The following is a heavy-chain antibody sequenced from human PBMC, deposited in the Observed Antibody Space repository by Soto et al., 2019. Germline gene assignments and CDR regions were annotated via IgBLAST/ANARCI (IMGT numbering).Heavy chain of an antibody. V-gene: IGHV3-30*18. J-gene: IGHJ3*02. D-gene: IGHD6-13*01. Sequence: GGSLRLSCAASGFTFSSYGMHWVRQAPGKGLEWVAVISYDGSNKYYADSVKGRFTISRDNSKNTLYLQMNSLRAEDTAVYYCAKEKWYSQGVDAFDIWGQGTMVTVSS. CDR1: GFTFSSYG. CDR3: AKEKWYSQGVDAFDI. CDR2: ISYDGSNK.